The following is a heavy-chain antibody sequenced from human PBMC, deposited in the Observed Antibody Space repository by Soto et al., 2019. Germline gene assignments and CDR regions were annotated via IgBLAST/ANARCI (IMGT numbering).Heavy chain of an antibody. Sequence: ASVKVSCKASGYTFTGYYMHWVRQAPGQGLEWMGWINPNSGGTNYAQKFQGWGTMTRDTSISTAYMELSRLRSDDTAVYYCGRAPPPDYYDTARNYYYYYGMDVWGQGTTVTVSS. V-gene: IGHV1-2*04. CDR2: INPNSGGT. D-gene: IGHD3-22*01. CDR1: GYTFTGYY. CDR3: GRAPPPDYYDTARNYYYYYGMDV. J-gene: IGHJ6*02.